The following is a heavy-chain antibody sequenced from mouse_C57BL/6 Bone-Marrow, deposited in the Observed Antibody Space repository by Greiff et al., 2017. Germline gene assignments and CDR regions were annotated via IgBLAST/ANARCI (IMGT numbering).Heavy chain of an antibody. V-gene: IGHV5-2*01. J-gene: IGHJ3*01. CDR1: EYEFPTHD. CDR3: ATRRYEWDWFAF. CDR2: INSDGGST. D-gene: IGHD2-14*01. Sequence: EVQGVESGGGLVQPGESLKLSCESNEYEFPTHDMSWVRQTPEQRLEWVAAINSDGGSTYYPDTMERRFTISRDNAKKTLYLQMSSLRSEDTALYYCATRRYEWDWFAFWGQGTLVPVS.